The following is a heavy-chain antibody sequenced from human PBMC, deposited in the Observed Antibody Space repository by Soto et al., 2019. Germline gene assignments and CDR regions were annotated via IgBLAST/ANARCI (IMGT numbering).Heavy chain of an antibody. D-gene: IGHD3-3*01. CDR3: ATEATLSAIHLDY. CDR2: IGGSGCST. J-gene: IGHJ4*02. CDR1: GFTFSNYA. V-gene: IGHV3-23*01. Sequence: EVQLLESGGGLVQPGWSLRLSCAASGFTFSNYAMSRVRQAPGKGLEWVSSIGGSGCSTYYADSVKGRCTVCRDNATNMVYLQMNILRIEDTAVYYCATEATLSAIHLDYWGQGILVTVSS.